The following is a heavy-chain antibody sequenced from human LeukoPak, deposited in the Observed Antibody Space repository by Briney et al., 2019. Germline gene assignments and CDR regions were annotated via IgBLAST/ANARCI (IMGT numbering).Heavy chain of an antibody. V-gene: IGHV4-31*03. D-gene: IGHD6-13*01. CDR1: GGSISRGGYY. CDR3: ARDRIAAAGLNYYYYGMDV. J-gene: IGHJ6*02. CDR2: IYYSGST. Sequence: SQTLSLTSTVSGGSISRGGYYWSSIRQHPGKGLEWIGYIYYSGSTYYNPSLKSRVTISVDTSKNQFSLKLSSVTAADTAVYYCARDRIAAAGLNYYYYGMDVWGQGTTVTVSS.